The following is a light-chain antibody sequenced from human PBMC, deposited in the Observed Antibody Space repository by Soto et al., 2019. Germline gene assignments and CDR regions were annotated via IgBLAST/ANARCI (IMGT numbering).Light chain of an antibody. J-gene: IGKJ2*01. V-gene: IGKV3-20*01. CDR2: GVS. CDR1: QTVGASQ. Sequence: ETVLTQSPGTLSLSPGEGATLSCRASQTVGASQLAWYQQKPGQSPRLLIYGVSNRATDIPDRFGGSGSGTYFTLTISRLEPEDFAVYSCHQYSNPPHTFGQGTKLEIK. CDR3: HQYSNPPHT.